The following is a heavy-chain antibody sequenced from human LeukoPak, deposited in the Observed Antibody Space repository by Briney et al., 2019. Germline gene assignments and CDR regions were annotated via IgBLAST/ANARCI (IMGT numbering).Heavy chain of an antibody. D-gene: IGHD1-26*01. CDR2: IKSKTDGGTT. Sequence: GGSLRLSCAASGFTFGNAWMSWVRQAPGKGLEWVGHIKSKTDGGTTDYAAPVKGRFTISRDDSKNTLYLQMNSLKTEDTAVYYCTTGLEWELPREFDYWGQGTLVTVSS. CDR3: TTGLEWELPREFDY. J-gene: IGHJ4*02. CDR1: GFTFGNAW. V-gene: IGHV3-15*01.